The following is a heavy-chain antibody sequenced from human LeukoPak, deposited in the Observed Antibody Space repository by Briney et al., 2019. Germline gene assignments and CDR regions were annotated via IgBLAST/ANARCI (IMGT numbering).Heavy chain of an antibody. CDR1: GFTFSDYY. Sequence: GGSLRLSCAASGFTFSDYYMSWIRQAPGKGLEWVSYISSSSSYTNYADSVKGRFTISRDNAKNSLYLRMNSLRAEDTAVYYCARSLLWFGENYFDYWGQGTLVTVSS. CDR2: ISSSSSYT. D-gene: IGHD3-10*01. CDR3: ARSLLWFGENYFDY. V-gene: IGHV3-11*06. J-gene: IGHJ4*02.